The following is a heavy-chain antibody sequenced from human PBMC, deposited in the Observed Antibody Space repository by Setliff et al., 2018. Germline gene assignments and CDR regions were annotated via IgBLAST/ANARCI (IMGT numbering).Heavy chain of an antibody. Sequence: PSETLSLTCTVSGYSISSGYIWGWIRQPPGKRLEWIGEILHTGSINYNPSLKSRLTISRDTSKNQVSLKLNSVTATDTAVYYCARDLGHGGDSDYWGQGILVTVSS. CDR2: ILHTGSI. V-gene: IGHV4-38-2*02. CDR1: GYSISSGYI. J-gene: IGHJ4*02. CDR3: ARDLGHGGDSDY. D-gene: IGHD2-21*02.